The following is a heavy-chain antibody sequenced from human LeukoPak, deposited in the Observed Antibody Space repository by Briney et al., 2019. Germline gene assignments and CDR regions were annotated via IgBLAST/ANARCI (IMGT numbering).Heavy chain of an antibody. D-gene: IGHD1-20*01. CDR1: GGSISSSSYY. J-gene: IGHJ6*03. V-gene: IGHV4-39*01. CDR2: IYYSGST. Sequence: SETLSLTCTVSGGSISSSSYYWGWLRQPPGKGLEWIGSIYYSGSTYYNPSLKSRVTISVDTSKNQFSLKLSSVTAADTAVYYCARGRSYNWNARYNYMDVWGKGTTVTVSS. CDR3: ARGRSYNWNARYNYMDV.